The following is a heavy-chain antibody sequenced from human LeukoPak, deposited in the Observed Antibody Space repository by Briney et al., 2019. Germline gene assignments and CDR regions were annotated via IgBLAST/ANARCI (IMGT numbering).Heavy chain of an antibody. J-gene: IGHJ4*02. D-gene: IGHD3-22*01. CDR1: GGTFRSYA. V-gene: IGHV1-69*04. CDR2: IIPILGIA. Sequence: ASVKVSCKASGGTFRSYAISWVRQAPGQGLEWMGRIIPILGIANYAQKFQGRVTITADKSTSTAYMELSSLRSEGTAVYYCASKTSYYYDSSGYYPYWGQGTLVTVSS. CDR3: ASKTSYYYDSSGYYPY.